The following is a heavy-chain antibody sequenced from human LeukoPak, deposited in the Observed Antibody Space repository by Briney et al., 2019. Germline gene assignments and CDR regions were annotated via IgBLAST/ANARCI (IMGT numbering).Heavy chain of an antibody. CDR1: GYTFTSYD. J-gene: IGHJ6*03. CDR3: AXXXXXYSSSWYLNPYYYYMDV. D-gene: IGHD6-13*01. V-gene: IGHV1-8*03. Sequence: ASVKVSCKASGYTFTSYDINWVRQATGQGLEWMGWMNPNSGNTGYAQKFQGRVTITADKSTSTAYVELSSLRSEDTAVYYCAXXXXXYSSSWYLNPYYYYMDVWGKGTTVTVSS. CDR2: MNPNSGNT.